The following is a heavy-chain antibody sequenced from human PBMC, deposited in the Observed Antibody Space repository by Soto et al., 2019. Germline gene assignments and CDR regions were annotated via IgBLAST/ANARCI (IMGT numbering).Heavy chain of an antibody. D-gene: IGHD2-15*01. CDR3: ARGIATGQLDP. V-gene: IGHV1-18*01. CDR2: IRPYNGDT. Sequence: ASVKRPCKASGYVFISYGINWVLQAPGQGLEWMGWIRPYNGDTKYAQNLQGRVTMTTDTSASTAYMDLSSLRSEDTAVYYCARGIATGQLDPWGQGTLVTVSS. CDR1: GYVFISYG. J-gene: IGHJ5*02.